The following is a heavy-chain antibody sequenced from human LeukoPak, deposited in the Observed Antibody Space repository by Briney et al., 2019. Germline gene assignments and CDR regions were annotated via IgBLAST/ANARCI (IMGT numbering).Heavy chain of an antibody. J-gene: IGHJ4*02. CDR2: IKEDRTAD. CDR3: VRGGWELDY. CDR1: GFSLRDFW. V-gene: IGHV3-7*01. Sequence: GGSLRLSCAASGFSLRDFWMAWVRQAPGKGLEWVDHIKEDRTADYYVDSVKGRFTISKDDGKNSLHLQMNSLRVEDTAVYYCVRGGWELDYWGQGTLVTVSS. D-gene: IGHD4-23*01.